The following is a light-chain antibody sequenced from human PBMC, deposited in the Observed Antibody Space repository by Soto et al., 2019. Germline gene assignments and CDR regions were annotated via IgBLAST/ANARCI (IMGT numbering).Light chain of an antibody. CDR2: RND. Sequence: QAVVTQPPSASGTPGQRVTISCSGSGPNIRSNYVYWYQLLPGTAPKLLIYRNDQRPSGVPARFSASKSGTSASLAISGLRSDDEADYYCASWDDSLGVVFGGGTKVTV. CDR3: ASWDDSLGVV. J-gene: IGLJ2*01. V-gene: IGLV1-47*01. CDR1: GPNIRSNY.